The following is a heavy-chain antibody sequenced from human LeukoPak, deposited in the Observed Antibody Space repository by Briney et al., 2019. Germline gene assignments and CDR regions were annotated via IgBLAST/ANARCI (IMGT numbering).Heavy chain of an antibody. CDR3: ARDRGYDFWSGYPTWFDP. CDR1: EFTFSNYA. D-gene: IGHD3-3*01. J-gene: IGHJ5*02. CDR2: ISYDGTTI. Sequence: GGSLRLSCAASEFTFSNYAVHWVRQAPGKRLQWVAVISYDGTTIHYADSVKGRFTISRDTSKNTLFLQMNSLRAEDTAMYYCARDRGYDFWSGYPTWFDPWGQGTLVTVSS. V-gene: IGHV3-30*07.